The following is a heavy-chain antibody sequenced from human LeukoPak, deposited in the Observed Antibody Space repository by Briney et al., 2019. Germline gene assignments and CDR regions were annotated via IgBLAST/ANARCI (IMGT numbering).Heavy chain of an antibody. D-gene: IGHD4-17*01. J-gene: IGHJ4*02. CDR3: ARHPFYGDYRFDY. V-gene: IGHV4-39*01. CDR1: GGSVTYTNYY. Sequence: SETLSLTCTVSGGSVTYTNYYWGWIRQPPGKGLQWIGVIYYNGKTYYNPSLKSRVTISVDTSKNQFSLKLSSVTAADTAVYYCARHPFYGDYRFDYWGQGTLVTVSS. CDR2: IYYNGKT.